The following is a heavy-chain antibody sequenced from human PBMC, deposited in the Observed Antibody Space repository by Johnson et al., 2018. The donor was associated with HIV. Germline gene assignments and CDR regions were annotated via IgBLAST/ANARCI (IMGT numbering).Heavy chain of an antibody. V-gene: IGHV3-66*03. CDR2: IYSGGRT. Sequence: MLLVESGGGLIQPGGSLRLSCAASGFTVSSIYMSWVRQAPGKGLEWVSLIYSGGRTYYADSGKGRFTISRDNSKNTLYLQMGSLRAEDMAVYYCARRDNDAFDIWGQGTMVTVSS. CDR1: GFTVSSIY. CDR3: ARRDNDAFDI. J-gene: IGHJ3*02.